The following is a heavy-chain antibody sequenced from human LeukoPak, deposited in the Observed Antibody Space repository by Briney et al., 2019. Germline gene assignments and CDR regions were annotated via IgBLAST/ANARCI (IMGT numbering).Heavy chain of an antibody. CDR3: ARVDSSTWYGIFDI. Sequence: PSETLSLTCTVSGGSISSYYWSWIRQPPGKGLEGMGEIKHSGSTNYNPSLKRRGTISVDTSKNQFSLKLSSVTAADTAVYYCARVDSSTWYGIFDIWGQGTMVTVSS. CDR1: GGSISSYY. V-gene: IGHV4-34*01. J-gene: IGHJ3*02. CDR2: IKHSGST. D-gene: IGHD2-2*01.